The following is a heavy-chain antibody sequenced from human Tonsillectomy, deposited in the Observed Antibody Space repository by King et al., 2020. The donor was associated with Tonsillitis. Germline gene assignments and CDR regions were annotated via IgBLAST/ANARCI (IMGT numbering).Heavy chain of an antibody. J-gene: IGHJ2*01. CDR3: AKCPAKFYASNGYWFWNGYFDL. V-gene: IGHV3-30*18. CDR1: GFTFSSYG. Sequence: VQLVESGGGVVQPGRSLRLSCAASGFTFSSYGMHWLRQAPGKGLQWVAVISYDGSNKYYADSVKGRLTISRDNAKNTLYLKMNSLRTDDTAVYYWAKCPAKFYASNGYWFWNGYFDLWGGGTLVTVAS. CDR2: ISYDGSNK. D-gene: IGHD3-22*01.